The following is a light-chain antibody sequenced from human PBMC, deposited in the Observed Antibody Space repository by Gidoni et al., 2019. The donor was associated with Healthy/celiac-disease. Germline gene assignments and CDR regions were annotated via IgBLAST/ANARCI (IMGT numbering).Light chain of an antibody. J-gene: IGKJ4*01. CDR2: DAS. Sequence: EIVLTQSPATLSFSPGERATLPCRASQSVSSYLAWYQQKPGQAPRLLIYDASNRATGIPARFSGSGSGTDFTLTISSLEPEDFAVYYCQQRSTFGGGTKVEIK. V-gene: IGKV3-11*01. CDR3: QQRST. CDR1: QSVSSY.